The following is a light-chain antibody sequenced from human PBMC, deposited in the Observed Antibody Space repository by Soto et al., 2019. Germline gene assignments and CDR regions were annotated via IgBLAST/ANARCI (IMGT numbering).Light chain of an antibody. CDR1: QDIRKY. J-gene: IGKJ5*01. V-gene: IGKV1-12*01. CDR3: QQAASFPIT. Sequence: IQMAQSPSSLSASVGDRVTITCQATQDIRKYLNWYQQKPGKAPNLLIYTASSLQSGVPSRFSGSGSGTDFTLTINGLQPEDFATYYCQQAASFPITFGQGTRLEIK. CDR2: TAS.